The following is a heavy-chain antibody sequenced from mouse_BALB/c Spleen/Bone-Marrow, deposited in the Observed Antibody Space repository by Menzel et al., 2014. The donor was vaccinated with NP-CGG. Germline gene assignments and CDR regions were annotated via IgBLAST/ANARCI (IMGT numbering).Heavy chain of an antibody. CDR2: IAPANGNT. CDR1: GFNIKDAY. Sequence: EVQLQQSGAGLVKPGASVKLSCTGSGFNIKDAYIHWVNQRPEQGLEWIGRIAPANGNTEYDPKFQGKATITADTSSNTAYLQLSSLTSEDTAVYYCVRSPGDVNYWGQGTLVTVSA. CDR3: VRSPGDVNY. J-gene: IGHJ3*01. V-gene: IGHV14-3*02.